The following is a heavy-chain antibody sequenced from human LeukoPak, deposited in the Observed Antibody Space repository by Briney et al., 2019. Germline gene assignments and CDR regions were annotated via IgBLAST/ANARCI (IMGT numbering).Heavy chain of an antibody. CDR1: GFTFSSYG. D-gene: IGHD6-13*01. CDR3: ARAEGSSGWLIDY. V-gene: IGHV3-33*01. J-gene: IGHJ4*02. CDR2: IWYDGSNK. Sequence: GRSLRLSCAASGFTFSSYGMHWVRQAPGKGLEWVAVIWYDGSNKYYADSVKDRFTISRDNSKNTLYLQMNSLRAEDTAVYYCARAEGSSGWLIDYWGQGTLVTVSS.